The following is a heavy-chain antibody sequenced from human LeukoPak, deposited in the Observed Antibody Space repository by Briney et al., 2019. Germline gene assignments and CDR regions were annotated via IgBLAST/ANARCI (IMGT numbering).Heavy chain of an antibody. V-gene: IGHV1-2*02. Sequence: ASVKVSCKASGYTFTGYYMHWVRQAPGQGLEWMGWINPNSGATKYAQKFQGRVTMTRDTSISTAYMELNRLRSDDTAVYFCARRMTWLQFHYFDYWGQGTLVTVSS. J-gene: IGHJ4*02. CDR2: INPNSGAT. D-gene: IGHD5-24*01. CDR3: ARRMTWLQFHYFDY. CDR1: GYTFTGYY.